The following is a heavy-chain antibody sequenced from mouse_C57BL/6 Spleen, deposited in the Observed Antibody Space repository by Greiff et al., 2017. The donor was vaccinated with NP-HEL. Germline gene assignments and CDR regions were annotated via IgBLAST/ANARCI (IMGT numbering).Heavy chain of an antibody. D-gene: IGHD1-1*01. CDR3: ASSGYYGSSYVAWFAY. CDR2: IYPGNGDT. J-gene: IGHJ3*01. Sequence: VQLQQSGAELVRPGASVKMSCKASGYTFTSYNMHWVKQTPRQGLEWIGAIYPGNGDTSYNQKFKGKATLTVDKSSSPAYMQLSSLTSEDSAVYFCASSGYYGSSYVAWFAYWGQGTLVTVSA. CDR1: GYTFTSYN. V-gene: IGHV1-12*01.